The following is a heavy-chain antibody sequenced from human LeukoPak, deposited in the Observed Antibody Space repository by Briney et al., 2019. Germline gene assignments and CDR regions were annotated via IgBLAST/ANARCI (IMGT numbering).Heavy chain of an antibody. J-gene: IGHJ6*03. CDR3: ARGGYSYGHLTYYYYMDV. Sequence: ASVKVSCKASGYTFTSYDINWVRQATGQGLEWMGWMNPNSGNTGYAQKFQGRVTITTDESTSTAYMELSSLRSEDTAVYYCARGGYSYGHLTYYYYMDVWGKGTTVTVSS. CDR2: MNPNSGNT. D-gene: IGHD5-18*01. CDR1: GYTFTSYD. V-gene: IGHV1-8*01.